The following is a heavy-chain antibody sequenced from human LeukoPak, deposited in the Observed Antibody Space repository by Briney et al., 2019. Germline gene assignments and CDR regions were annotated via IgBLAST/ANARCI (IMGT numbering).Heavy chain of an antibody. J-gene: IGHJ4*02. V-gene: IGHV3-66*04. D-gene: IGHD6-13*01. CDR2: IYSGGST. CDR3: AGPRIAAAGWTDY. CDR1: GLTVSSNY. Sequence: PGGSLRLSCAASGLTVSSNYMSWVRQAPGKGLEWVSVIYSGGSTYYADSVKGRFTISRDNSKNTLYLQMNSLRAEDTAVYYCAGPRIAAAGWTDYWGQGTLVTVSS.